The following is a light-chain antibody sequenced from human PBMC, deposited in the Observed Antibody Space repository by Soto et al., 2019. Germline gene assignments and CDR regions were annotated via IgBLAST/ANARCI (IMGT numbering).Light chain of an antibody. CDR1: QSISSW. CDR3: QQYNRYSWT. CDR2: DAS. Sequence: DIQMTQSPSTLSASVGDRVTITCRASQSISSWLAWYQQKPGKAPKLMIYDASSVESGVPSRFSGSGSGTEFTRIISSLQRDDFAPYYCQQYNRYSWTFGQGTKVEIK. V-gene: IGKV1-5*01. J-gene: IGKJ1*01.